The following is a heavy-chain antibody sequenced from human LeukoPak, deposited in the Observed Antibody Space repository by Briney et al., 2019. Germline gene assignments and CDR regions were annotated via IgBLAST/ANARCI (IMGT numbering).Heavy chain of an antibody. V-gene: IGHV4-39*01. CDR3: ARSLSYYYDTSAYS. Sequence: PPETLSLTCTVSGGSISSTSYYWGWIRQTPGKGLEWIGNMYYSGGSTYYNPSLESRVTISVDTSKNQFSLKLSSVTAADTAVYYCARSLSYYYDTSAYSWGQGTRVTVSS. CDR1: GGSISSTSYY. D-gene: IGHD3-22*01. CDR2: MYYSGGST. J-gene: IGHJ5*02.